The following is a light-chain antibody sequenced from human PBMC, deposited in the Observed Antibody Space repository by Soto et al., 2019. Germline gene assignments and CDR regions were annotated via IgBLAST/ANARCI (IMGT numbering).Light chain of an antibody. J-gene: IGLJ3*02. Sequence: QSVLTQPPSVSGAPGQRVTISCTGTSSNIGAGYDVNWYQHLPGAAPKLLIYTNGNRPSGVPDRFSGSKSGTSASLAITGLQAEEEADYYCQSYDSGLSGSVFGGGTKLTVL. CDR3: QSYDSGLSGSV. V-gene: IGLV1-40*01. CDR2: TNG. CDR1: SSNIGAGYD.